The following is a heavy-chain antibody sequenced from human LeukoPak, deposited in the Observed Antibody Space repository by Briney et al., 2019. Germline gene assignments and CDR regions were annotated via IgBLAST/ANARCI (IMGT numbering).Heavy chain of an antibody. CDR2: IYTSGST. V-gene: IGHV4-61*02. Sequence: PSETLSLTCTVSGGSISSGSYYWSWIRQPAGKGLEWIGRIYTSGSTNYNPSLKSRVTISVDTSKNQFSLKLSSVTAADTAVYYCAREDIVVVVAARTSFFDYWGQGTLVTVSS. D-gene: IGHD2-15*01. CDR1: GGSISSGSYY. CDR3: AREDIVVVVAARTSFFDY. J-gene: IGHJ4*02.